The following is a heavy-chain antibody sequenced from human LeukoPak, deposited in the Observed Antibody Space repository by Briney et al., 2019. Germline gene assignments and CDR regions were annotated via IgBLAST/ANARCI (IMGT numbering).Heavy chain of an antibody. V-gene: IGHV4-38-2*01. CDR2: IYHSGST. J-gene: IGHJ4*02. CDR3: ARKAELYSYGQWDY. Sequence: SSETLSLTCAVSGYSISSGYYWGWIRQPPGKGLEWIGSIYHSGSTYYNPSLKSRVTISVDTSKKQFSLKLTSVTAADTAVYYCARKAELYSYGQWDYWGQGTLVTVSS. D-gene: IGHD5-18*01. CDR1: GYSISSGYY.